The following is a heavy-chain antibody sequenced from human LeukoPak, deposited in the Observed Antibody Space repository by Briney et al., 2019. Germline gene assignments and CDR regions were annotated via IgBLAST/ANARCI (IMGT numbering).Heavy chain of an antibody. CDR3: ARTTTPHYYGSGSYALGY. J-gene: IGHJ4*02. D-gene: IGHD3-10*01. CDR1: GFTFSTYA. CDR2: ISYDGSNK. Sequence: PGGSLRLSCAASGFTFSTYAMHWVRQGPGEGLEWVAVISYDGSNKFYADSVKGRFTISRDNSKNTLYLQMGSLSAEDTAVYYCARTTTPHYYGSGSYALGYWGQGTLVTVPS. V-gene: IGHV3-30-3*01.